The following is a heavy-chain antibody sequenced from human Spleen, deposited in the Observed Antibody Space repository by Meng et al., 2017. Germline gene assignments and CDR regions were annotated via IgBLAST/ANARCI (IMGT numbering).Heavy chain of an antibody. D-gene: IGHD5-24*01. V-gene: IGHV4-4*07. CDR3: AASTGGTTDGYFDP. Sequence: SETLSLTCSVSGASMGDYYWIWIRQPAGKGLEWIGRVYNTGFTNYNPSLKSRVTMSLDTSKNQVSLKITSMTAADTAIYYCAASTGGTTDGYFDPWGQGTLVTVSS. CDR1: GASMGDYY. CDR2: VYNTGFT. J-gene: IGHJ5*02.